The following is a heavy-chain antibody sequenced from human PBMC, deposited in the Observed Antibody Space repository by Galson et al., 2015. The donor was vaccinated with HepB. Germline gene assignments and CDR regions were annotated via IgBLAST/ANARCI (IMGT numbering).Heavy chain of an antibody. CDR1: GGTFSSYA. Sequence: SVKVSCKASGGTFSSYAISWVRQAPGQGLEWMGGIIPIFGTANYAQKFQGRVTITADESTSTAYMELSSLRSEDTAVYYCARDSYGQDNWFDPWGQGTLVTVSS. J-gene: IGHJ5*02. CDR3: ARDSYGQDNWFDP. D-gene: IGHD5-18*01. CDR2: IIPIFGTA. V-gene: IGHV1-69*13.